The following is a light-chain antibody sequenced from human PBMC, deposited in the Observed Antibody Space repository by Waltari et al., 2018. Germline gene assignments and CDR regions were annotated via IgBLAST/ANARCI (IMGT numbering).Light chain of an antibody. J-gene: IGLJ1*01. V-gene: IGLV3-25*03. Sequence: SFELTQPPSVSVPPGQTARIPCPGDALPKQYAYWYQQKPGQAPVVVIYKDTERPSGIPERFSGSTSGTTVTLTISGVQAEDEADYYCQSADTTSSLYVFGGGTKVTVL. CDR3: QSADTTSSLYV. CDR2: KDT. CDR1: ALPKQY.